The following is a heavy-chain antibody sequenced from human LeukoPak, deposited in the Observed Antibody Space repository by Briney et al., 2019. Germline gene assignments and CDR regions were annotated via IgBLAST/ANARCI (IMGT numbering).Heavy chain of an antibody. CDR2: ISSSSSYI. V-gene: IGHV3-21*01. J-gene: IGHJ4*02. D-gene: IGHD3-10*01. Sequence: GGSLRLSCAASGFTFSSYSMNWVRQAPGKGLEWVSSISSSSSYIYYADSVKGRFTISRDNAKNSLYLQTNSLRAEDTAVYYCARDQGAARRGLDCWGQGTLVTVSS. CDR1: GFTFSSYS. CDR3: ARDQGAARRGLDC.